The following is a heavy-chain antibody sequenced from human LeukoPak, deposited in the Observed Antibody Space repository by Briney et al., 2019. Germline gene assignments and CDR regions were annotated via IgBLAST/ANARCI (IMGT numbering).Heavy chain of an antibody. D-gene: IGHD1-26*01. Sequence: ASVKVSCKASGYTFTSYDINWVRQAPGQGLEWMGWISAYNGNTNYAQKLQGRVTMTTDTSTSTAYMELRSLRSDDTAVYYCARVEWEWELLHSDYWGQGTLVTVSS. CDR2: ISAYNGNT. CDR1: GYTFTSYD. J-gene: IGHJ4*02. CDR3: ARVEWEWELLHSDY. V-gene: IGHV1-18*01.